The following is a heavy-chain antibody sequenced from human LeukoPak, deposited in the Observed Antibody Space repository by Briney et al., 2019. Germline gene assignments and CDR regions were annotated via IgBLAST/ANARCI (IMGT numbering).Heavy chain of an antibody. CDR1: GYTLTELS. CDR3: ATDPYPPHCSGGSCYSLYFDS. V-gene: IGHV1-24*01. CDR2: FDPEDGET. Sequence: ASVKVSCKVSGYTLTELSMHWVRQAPGKGLEWMGGFDPEDGETIYAQKFQGRVTMTEDTSTDTAYMELSSLRSEDTAVYYCATDPYPPHCSGGSCYSLYFDSWGQGTLVTVSS. D-gene: IGHD2-15*01. J-gene: IGHJ4*02.